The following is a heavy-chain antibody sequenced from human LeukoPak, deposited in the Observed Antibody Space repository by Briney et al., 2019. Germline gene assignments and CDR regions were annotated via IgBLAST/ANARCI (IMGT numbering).Heavy chain of an antibody. J-gene: IGHJ4*02. V-gene: IGHV4-59*11. CDR2: MYHSGSS. CDR3: ARVGHYDSSGYYFDY. D-gene: IGHD3-22*01. Sequence: SETLSLTCTVSGGAMTSHHGKWIRKPPGKGLNDIGYMYHSGSSNYNPSLKSRVTLSVDTSKNQLSLKLSSVTAADTAVYYCARVGHYDSSGYYFDYWGQGILVTGSS. CDR1: GGAMTSHH.